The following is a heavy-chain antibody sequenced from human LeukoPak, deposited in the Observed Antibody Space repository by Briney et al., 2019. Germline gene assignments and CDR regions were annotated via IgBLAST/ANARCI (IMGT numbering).Heavy chain of an antibody. CDR3: ARRGRDGYNFDYFDY. CDR1: GGSISSYY. J-gene: IGHJ4*02. Sequence: NPSETLSLTCTVSGGSISSYYWSWFRQPPGKGLEWIGYIYTSGSTNYNPSLKSRVTISVDTSKNQFSLKLSSVTAADTAVYYCARRGRDGYNFDYFDYWGQGTLVTVSS. D-gene: IGHD5-24*01. CDR2: IYTSGST. V-gene: IGHV4-4*09.